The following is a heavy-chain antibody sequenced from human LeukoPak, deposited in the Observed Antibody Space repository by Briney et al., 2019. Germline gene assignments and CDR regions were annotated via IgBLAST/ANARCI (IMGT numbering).Heavy chain of an antibody. CDR1: GYTFTGYY. CDR3: ARDYYGDYVGNWFDP. CDR2: VNPNSGGT. V-gene: IGHV1-2*02. D-gene: IGHD4-17*01. Sequence: GASVKVSCKASGYTFTGYYMHWVRQAPGQGLEWMGWVNPNSGGTNYAQKFQGRVTMTRDTSISTAYMELSRLRSDDTAVYYCARDYYGDYVGNWFDPLGQGTLVTVSS. J-gene: IGHJ5*02.